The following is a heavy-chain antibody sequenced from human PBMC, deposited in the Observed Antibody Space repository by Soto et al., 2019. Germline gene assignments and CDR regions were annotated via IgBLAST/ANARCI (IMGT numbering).Heavy chain of an antibody. CDR2: IYPGDSDT. J-gene: IGHJ3*02. D-gene: IGHD3-10*01. CDR3: ARRSLRITMVRGVSRDAFDI. CDR1: GYSFTSYW. Sequence: GESLKISCKGSGYSFTSYWIGWVRQMPGKGLEWMGIIYPGDSDTRYSPSFQGQVTISADKSISTAYLQWSSLKASDTAMYYCARRSLRITMVRGVSRDAFDIWGQGTMVTVSS. V-gene: IGHV5-51*01.